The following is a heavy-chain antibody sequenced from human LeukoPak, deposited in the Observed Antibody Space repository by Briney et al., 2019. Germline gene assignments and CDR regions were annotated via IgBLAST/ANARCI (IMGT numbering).Heavy chain of an antibody. Sequence: SETLSLTCTVSDASVSSDNYYWSWIRQPPEKGLEWIGYIHSSGSTNYSPSLKSRLALSVDTSKNQFSLNLNSVTAADTAVYYCARDTGYSYGYDYYYGMDVWGQGTTVTVSS. CDR2: IHSSGST. D-gene: IGHD5-18*01. CDR3: ARDTGYSYGYDYYYGMDV. J-gene: IGHJ6*02. CDR1: DASVSSDNYY. V-gene: IGHV4-61*01.